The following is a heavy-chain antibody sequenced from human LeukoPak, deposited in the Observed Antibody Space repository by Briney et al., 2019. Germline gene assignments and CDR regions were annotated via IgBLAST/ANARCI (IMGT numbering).Heavy chain of an antibody. CDR3: ARALQVTAIHRFDY. V-gene: IGHV1-18*01. J-gene: IGHJ4*02. Sequence: GASVKVSCKASGYSFTSFGLRWVRQAPGQGLEWMGWISGYSDNTNYAQKFQGRVTMTTNTSTSTAFMELRSLRSDDTAVYYCARALQVTAIHRFDYWGQGTLVTVSS. CDR2: ISGYSDNT. D-gene: IGHD2-21*02. CDR1: GYSFTSFG.